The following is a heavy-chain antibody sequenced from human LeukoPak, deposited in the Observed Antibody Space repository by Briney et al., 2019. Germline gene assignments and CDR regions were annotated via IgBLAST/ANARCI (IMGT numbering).Heavy chain of an antibody. CDR3: PRKYDSSGYFDY. Sequence: GGSLRLSCAASGFIVSSNYMSWVRQAPGKGLEWVSIIYSDGSTYYADSVKGRFTISRDNSKNTLYLQMNSLRAEDTAVYYCPRKYDSSGYFDYWGQGTLVTVSS. CDR2: IYSDGST. D-gene: IGHD3-22*01. J-gene: IGHJ4*02. CDR1: GFIVSSNY. V-gene: IGHV3-53*01.